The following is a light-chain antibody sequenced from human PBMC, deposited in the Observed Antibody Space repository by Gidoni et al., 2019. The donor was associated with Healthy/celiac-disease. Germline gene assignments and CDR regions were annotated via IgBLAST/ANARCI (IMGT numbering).Light chain of an antibody. Sequence: EIVMTQSPATLSVSPGERATLSCRASQSVSSNLAWYQQKPGQAPRLLIYGASTRATGIPARSSGSGSGTEFTLTISSLQSEEFAVYYCKQYNNLPPFTCGPGTKVDIK. CDR1: QSVSSN. CDR3: KQYNNLPPFT. V-gene: IGKV3-15*01. J-gene: IGKJ3*01. CDR2: GAS.